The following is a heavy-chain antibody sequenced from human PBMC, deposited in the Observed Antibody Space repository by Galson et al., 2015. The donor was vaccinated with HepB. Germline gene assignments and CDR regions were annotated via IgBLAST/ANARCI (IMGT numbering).Heavy chain of an antibody. Sequence: LRLSCAASGFIVSTNYMSWVRQAPGKGLEWVSVIYSGGSKYYADSVKGRFTISRDNSKNTLYLQMNSLRAKDTAVYFCASHAPYYYGSGRYPGTFDYWGQETLVTVSA. J-gene: IGHJ4*02. CDR3: ASHAPYYYGSGRYPGTFDY. CDR1: GFIVSTNY. CDR2: IYSGGSK. D-gene: IGHD3-10*01. V-gene: IGHV3-53*01.